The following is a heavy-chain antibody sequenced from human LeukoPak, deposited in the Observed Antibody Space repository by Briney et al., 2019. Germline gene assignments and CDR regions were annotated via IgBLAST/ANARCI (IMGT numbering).Heavy chain of an antibody. Sequence: KPGESLQISCKGSGYRFTSYWIGWVRPMTGKGLEWMGLIYPGDSDTRSSPSFQGQVTSSADKSISTAYLQWSSLKASDTAGYYCARWGQYDSSGSDAFDIWGQGTMVTVSS. CDR3: ARWGQYDSSGSDAFDI. CDR1: GYRFTSYW. V-gene: IGHV5-51*01. D-gene: IGHD3-22*01. CDR2: IYPGDSDT. J-gene: IGHJ3*02.